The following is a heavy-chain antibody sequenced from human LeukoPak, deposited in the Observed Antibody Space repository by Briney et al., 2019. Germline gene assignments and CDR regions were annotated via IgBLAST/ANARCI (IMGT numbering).Heavy chain of an antibody. J-gene: IGHJ4*02. V-gene: IGHV3-7*01. CDR1: GFTFSSYW. CDR2: IKQDGSEK. Sequence: GGSLRLSCAASGFTFSSYWMSWVRQAPGKGLEWVANIKQDGSEKYYVDSVKGRFTISRDNAKNSLYLQMNSLGAEDTAVYYCARDPGDGSYCFDYWDQGTLVTVSS. CDR3: ARDPGDGSYCFDY. D-gene: IGHD1-26*01.